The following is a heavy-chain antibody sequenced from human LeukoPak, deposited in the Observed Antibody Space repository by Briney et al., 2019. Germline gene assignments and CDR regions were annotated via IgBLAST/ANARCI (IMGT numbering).Heavy chain of an antibody. CDR3: ARGGARIGEYTYGFDY. J-gene: IGHJ4*02. CDR2: INSDGSGT. CDR1: GFTFSDYC. D-gene: IGHD5-18*01. V-gene: IGHV3-74*01. Sequence: GGSLRLSCAASGFTFSDYCMHWVRQAPGKGLVWVSRINSDGSGTNYPDSVKGRFTMSRDNAKNTLYLQMNSLRAEDTAVYFCARGGARIGEYTYGFDYWGQGALVTVSS.